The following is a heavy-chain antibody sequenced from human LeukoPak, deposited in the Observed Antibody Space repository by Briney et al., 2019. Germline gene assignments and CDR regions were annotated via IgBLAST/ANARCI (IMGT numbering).Heavy chain of an antibody. CDR3: ARESDTVTYWFDP. Sequence: PGGSLRLSCAASGFTFSSYSMNWVRQAPGKGLEWVSYISSSSSTIYYADSVKGRFTISRDNAKNSLYLQMNSLRAEDTAVYYCARESDTVTYWFDPWGQGTLVTVSS. D-gene: IGHD4-17*01. J-gene: IGHJ5*02. CDR2: ISSSSSTI. V-gene: IGHV3-48*01. CDR1: GFTFSSYS.